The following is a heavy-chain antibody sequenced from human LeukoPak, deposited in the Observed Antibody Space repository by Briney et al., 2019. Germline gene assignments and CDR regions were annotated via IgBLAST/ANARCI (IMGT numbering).Heavy chain of an antibody. Sequence: GGSLRLSCAASGFTVSSNYMSWVRQAPGKGLEWVSVIYSGGSTYYADFVKGRFTISRDNSKNTLYLQMNSLRAEDTAVYYCAKDPPTVTNYWGQGTLVTVSS. D-gene: IGHD4-17*01. CDR2: IYSGGST. J-gene: IGHJ4*02. CDR1: GFTVSSNY. V-gene: IGHV3-53*01. CDR3: AKDPPTVTNY.